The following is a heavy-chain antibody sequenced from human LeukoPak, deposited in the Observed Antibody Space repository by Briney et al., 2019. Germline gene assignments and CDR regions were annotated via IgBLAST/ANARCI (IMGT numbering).Heavy chain of an antibody. D-gene: IGHD3-22*01. Sequence: PSETLSLACSVSGYSISSGYYWGWIRQPPGKGLEWIGSIHNSGQTYHNPSLKSRITISVDTSKNQFSLKLGSVTAADTAVYYCARENVHYYDSSGYYSEGYYMDVWGKGTTVTVSS. J-gene: IGHJ6*03. CDR1: GYSISSGYY. CDR3: ARENVHYYDSSGYYSEGYYMDV. V-gene: IGHV4-38-2*02. CDR2: IHNSGQT.